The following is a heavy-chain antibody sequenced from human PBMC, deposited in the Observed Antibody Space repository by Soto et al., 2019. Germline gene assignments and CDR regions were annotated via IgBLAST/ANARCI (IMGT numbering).Heavy chain of an antibody. CDR1: GFTFSSYG. J-gene: IGHJ5*02. CDR2: ISYDGSNK. Sequence: QVPLVESGGGVVQPGRSLRLSCAASGFTFSSYGMHWVRQAPGKGLEWVAVISYDGSNKYYADSVKGRFTISRDNSKNTLYLQMNSLRAEDTAVYYCAKSRVLLWFGETTWFDPWGQGTLVTVSS. V-gene: IGHV3-30*18. CDR3: AKSRVLLWFGETTWFDP. D-gene: IGHD3-10*01.